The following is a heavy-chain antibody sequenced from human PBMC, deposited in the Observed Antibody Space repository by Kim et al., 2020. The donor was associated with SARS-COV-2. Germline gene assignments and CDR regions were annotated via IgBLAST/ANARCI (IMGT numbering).Heavy chain of an antibody. Sequence: TNYADSVKGRFTISRDNAKNTLYLQMNSLRDEDTAVYYCARDREYQLLFDPWGQGTLVTVSS. CDR2: T. CDR3: ARDREYQLLFDP. V-gene: IGHV3-74*01. D-gene: IGHD2-2*01. J-gene: IGHJ5*02.